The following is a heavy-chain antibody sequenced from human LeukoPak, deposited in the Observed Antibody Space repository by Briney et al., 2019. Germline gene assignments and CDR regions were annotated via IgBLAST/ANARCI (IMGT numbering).Heavy chain of an antibody. CDR2: ISRSSSNI. CDR1: GFIFSDYS. D-gene: IGHD4-17*01. Sequence: GGSLRLSCAVSGFIFSDYSMNWVRQAPGKGLEWVSFISRSSSNIYYADPVKGRLIISRDNAKNSLYLQMNSLRAEDTAVYYCARVVVRYGDYGDAFDIWGQGTMVTVSS. CDR3: ARVVVRYGDYGDAFDI. V-gene: IGHV3-21*01. J-gene: IGHJ3*02.